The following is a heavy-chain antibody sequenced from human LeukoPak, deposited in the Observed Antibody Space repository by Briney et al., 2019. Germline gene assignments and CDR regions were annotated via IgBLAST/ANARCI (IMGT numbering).Heavy chain of an antibody. CDR3: ARQAGTTVTKGFDY. CDR1: GGSISIGGYP. D-gene: IGHD4-17*01. Sequence: SEPLSLTCAVSGGSISIGGYPWTWVRQPPGKGLERNGYIYHSGRSYYNPCLKIPAIISLDTSKDQFSLNLTSGTAADTAVFYCARQAGTTVTKGFDYWGQGTLVTVSS. V-gene: IGHV4-30-2*03. J-gene: IGHJ4*02. CDR2: IYHSGRS.